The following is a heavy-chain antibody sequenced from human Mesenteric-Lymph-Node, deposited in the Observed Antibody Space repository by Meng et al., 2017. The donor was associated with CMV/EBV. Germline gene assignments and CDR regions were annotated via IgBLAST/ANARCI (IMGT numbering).Heavy chain of an antibody. V-gene: IGHV3-30*04. D-gene: IGHD6-19*01. CDR1: GFTFSSYT. CDR3: AKDLGLAGPYYFDH. CDR2: ISYDGSNK. Sequence: SGFTFSSYTMHWVRQAPGKGLEWVALISYDGSNKYYADSVKGRFTISRDNFRNTLFLQMDSLRSEDTAVYYCAKDLGLAGPYYFDHWGQGTLVTVSS. J-gene: IGHJ4*02.